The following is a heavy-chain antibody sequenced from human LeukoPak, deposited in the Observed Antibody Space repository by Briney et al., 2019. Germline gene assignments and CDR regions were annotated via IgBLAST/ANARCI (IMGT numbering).Heavy chain of an antibody. CDR2: MNPDSGNT. CDR1: GHSFTSYD. D-gene: IGHD6-13*01. J-gene: IGHJ4*02. Sequence: ASVKVSCKASGHSFTSYDINWVRQATGQGLEWMGWMNPDSGNTGYAQKFQGRVTMTRNPSISTAYMELSSLTSEDTAVYYCARRIAAAGVGIVYWGQGTMVTVSS. CDR3: ARRIAAAGVGIVY. V-gene: IGHV1-8*01.